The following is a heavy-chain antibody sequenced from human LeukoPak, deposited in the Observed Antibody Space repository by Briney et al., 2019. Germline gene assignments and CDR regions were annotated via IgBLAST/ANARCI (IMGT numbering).Heavy chain of an antibody. Sequence: VASVKVSCKASGYTFTSYDINWVRQATGQGLEWMGWMNPNSGNTGYAQKFQGRVTMTRNTSISTAYMELSRLRSDDTAVYYCARTLYIAAAPGGFDYWGQGTLVTVSS. V-gene: IGHV1-8*01. CDR2: MNPNSGNT. CDR1: GYTFTSYD. CDR3: ARTLYIAAAPGGFDY. D-gene: IGHD6-13*01. J-gene: IGHJ4*02.